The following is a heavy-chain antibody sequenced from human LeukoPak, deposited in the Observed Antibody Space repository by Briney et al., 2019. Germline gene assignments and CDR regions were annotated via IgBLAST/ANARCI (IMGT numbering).Heavy chain of an antibody. D-gene: IGHD3-10*01. Sequence: SETLSLTCAVYGGSFSGYYWSWIRQPPGKGLEWIGEINHSGSTNYNPSLKSRVTISVDTSKNQFSPKLSSVTAADTAVYYCARWGEHSALRVHAFDIWAKGQWSPSLQ. CDR2: INHSGST. J-gene: IGHJ3*02. V-gene: IGHV4-34*01. CDR3: ARWGEHSALRVHAFDI. CDR1: GGSFSGYY.